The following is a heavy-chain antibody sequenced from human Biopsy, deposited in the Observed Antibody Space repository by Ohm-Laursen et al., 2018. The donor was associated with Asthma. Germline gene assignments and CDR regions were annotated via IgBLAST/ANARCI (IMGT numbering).Heavy chain of an antibody. CDR3: ARGGLGYCRSTSCYQNYYYGMDV. CDR1: GFTFSSYG. D-gene: IGHD2-2*01. J-gene: IGHJ6*02. Sequence: RSLRLSCTAPGFTFSSYGMHWVRQAPGKGLEWVAVIWYDGSNKYYADSVKGRFTISRDNSKNTLYLQMNSLRAEDTAVYYCARGGLGYCRSTSCYQNYYYGMDVWGQGTTVTVSS. CDR2: IWYDGSNK. V-gene: IGHV3-33*01.